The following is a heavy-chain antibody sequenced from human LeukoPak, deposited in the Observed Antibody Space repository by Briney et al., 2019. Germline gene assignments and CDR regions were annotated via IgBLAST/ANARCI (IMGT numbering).Heavy chain of an antibody. V-gene: IGHV4-59*01. CDR1: GGSFSTYY. CDR3: ARAGANGIEAAGSLRY. CDR2: IYYTGTT. D-gene: IGHD6-13*01. J-gene: IGHJ4*02. Sequence: SETLSLTCGVSGGSFSTYYWSWIRQPPGKGLEWIGFIYYTGTTNYNPSLKSRVTISVDTSKNQFSLKLSSVTAADTAVYYCARAGANGIEAAGSLRYWGQGTLVTVSS.